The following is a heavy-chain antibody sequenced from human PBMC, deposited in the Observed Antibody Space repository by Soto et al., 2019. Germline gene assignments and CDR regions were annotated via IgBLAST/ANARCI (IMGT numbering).Heavy chain of an antibody. D-gene: IGHD3-22*01. J-gene: IGHJ4*02. CDR1: GYTFTNYG. CDR2: ISAHSGDT. CDR3: ARTMTMIFVAPAH. Sequence: QVHLVQSGAEVTKPGASVKVSCKASGYTFTNYGINWVRRAPGQGLEWMGWISAHSGDTKYAQRFRDRVTMTTDTSTPTAYLELRSLTSDDTAVYYCARTMTMIFVAPAHWGQGTLVTVSS. V-gene: IGHV1-18*01.